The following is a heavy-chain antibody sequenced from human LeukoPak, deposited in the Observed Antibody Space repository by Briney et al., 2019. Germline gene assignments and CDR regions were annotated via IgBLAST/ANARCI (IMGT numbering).Heavy chain of an antibody. J-gene: IGHJ6*03. D-gene: IGHD1-7*01. CDR1: GYTFTGYY. V-gene: IGHV1-46*01. Sequence: GASVKVSCKASGYTFTGYYMHWVRQAPGQGLEWMGIINPSGGGTSYAQKFQGRVTMTEDTSTDTAYMELSSLRSEDTAVYYCAAGGRLELNYYYYYMDVWGKGTTVTVSS. CDR3: AAGGRLELNYYYYYMDV. CDR2: INPSGGGT.